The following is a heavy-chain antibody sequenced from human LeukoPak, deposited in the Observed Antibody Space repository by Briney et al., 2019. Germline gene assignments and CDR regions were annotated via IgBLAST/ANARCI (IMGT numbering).Heavy chain of an antibody. V-gene: IGHV1-8*01. Sequence: ASVKVSCKASGFTFTSHDYNWVRQATGQGLEWMGWMNPNSGNTGYAQKFQGRVTMTRDTSITTVYMELSSLTSEDTAVYYCARDLSPPFGVAATYFDYWGQGTLVTVSS. CDR3: ARDLSPPFGVAATYFDY. J-gene: IGHJ4*02. CDR2: MNPNSGNT. CDR1: GFTFTSHD. D-gene: IGHD2-15*01.